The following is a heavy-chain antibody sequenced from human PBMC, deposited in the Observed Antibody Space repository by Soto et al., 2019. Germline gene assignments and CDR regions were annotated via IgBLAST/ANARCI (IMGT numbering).Heavy chain of an antibody. D-gene: IGHD3-10*01. CDR3: TRDSCVTIGCSPSLDC. V-gene: IGHV3-21*02. CDR2: ITSGSGYI. Sequence: EVQLVESGGGLVKPGGSLRLSCAASGFTFSSYSMNWVRQAPGKGLEWVSSITSGSGYIYYADSVKGRFSISRDNAKNSLYLQMHSLRAEDTAVYFCTRDSCVTIGCSPSLDCWGQGTLVTVSS. CDR1: GFTFSSYS. J-gene: IGHJ4*02.